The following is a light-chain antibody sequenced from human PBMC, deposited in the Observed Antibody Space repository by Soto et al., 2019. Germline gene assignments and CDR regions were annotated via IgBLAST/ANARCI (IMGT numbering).Light chain of an antibody. J-gene: IGKJ5*01. V-gene: IGKV3-15*01. Sequence: EVVLTQSPATLSMSPGDSATLSCRASQSVSSNFAWYHQKPGQAPRLLIYGASTRATGIPARFSGSGSGTEFTLTISSLQSEDFAGYYCQQYNDCPITFGQGTRLEIK. CDR2: GAS. CDR1: QSVSSN. CDR3: QQYNDCPIT.